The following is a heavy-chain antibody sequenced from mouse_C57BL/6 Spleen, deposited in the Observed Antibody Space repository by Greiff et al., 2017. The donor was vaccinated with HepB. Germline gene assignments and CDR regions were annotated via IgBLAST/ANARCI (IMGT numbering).Heavy chain of an antibody. CDR2: ISYSGST. D-gene: IGHD4-1*01. Sequence: VQLQQSGPGMVKPSQSLSLTCTVTGYSITSGYDWHWIRHFPGNKLEWMGYISYSGSTNYNPSLKSRISITHDTSENHFFLKLNSVTTEDTATYYCARGGTGTGSMDYWGQGTSVTVSS. J-gene: IGHJ4*01. CDR3: ARGGTGTGSMDY. V-gene: IGHV3-1*01. CDR1: GYSITSGYD.